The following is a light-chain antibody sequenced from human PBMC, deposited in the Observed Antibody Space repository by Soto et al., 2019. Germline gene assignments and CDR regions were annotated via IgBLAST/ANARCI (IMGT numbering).Light chain of an antibody. Sequence: VVMTQSPATLSVSPWERATLSCRASQSVSSYLAWYQQKPGQAPRLLIYDASNRATGIPARFSGSGSGADFTLTISRLEPEDFAVYYCQQYGSSPPRTFGQGTKVDIK. CDR2: DAS. J-gene: IGKJ1*01. V-gene: IGKV3-20*01. CDR3: QQYGSSPPRT. CDR1: QSVSSY.